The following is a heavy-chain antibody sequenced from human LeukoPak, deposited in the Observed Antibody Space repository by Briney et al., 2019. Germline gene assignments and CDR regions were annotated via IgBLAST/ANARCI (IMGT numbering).Heavy chain of an antibody. Sequence: PGGSLRLSCAASGFTFNNYAMEWVRQAPGKGLEWVSAISGSGSSTYYADSVKGRFTISRDNSKNTLYLQMSSLRAEDTAVYYCASTPDIVATIVFYWGQGTLVTVSS. V-gene: IGHV3-23*01. D-gene: IGHD5-12*01. CDR3: ASTPDIVATIVFY. CDR1: GFTFNNYA. CDR2: ISGSGSST. J-gene: IGHJ4*02.